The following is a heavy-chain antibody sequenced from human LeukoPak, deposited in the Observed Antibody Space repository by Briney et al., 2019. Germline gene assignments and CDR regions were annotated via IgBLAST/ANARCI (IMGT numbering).Heavy chain of an antibody. CDR3: ATVRRYYDFWSGSNWFDP. CDR2: ISAYNGNT. Sequence: ASVKVSCKASGYTFTSYGISWVRQAPGQGLEWMGWISAYNGNTNYAQKLQGRVTMTTDTSTSTAYMELRSLRSDDTAVYYCATVRRYYDFWSGSNWFDPWGQGTLVTVSS. D-gene: IGHD3-3*01. CDR1: GYTFTSYG. J-gene: IGHJ5*02. V-gene: IGHV1-18*01.